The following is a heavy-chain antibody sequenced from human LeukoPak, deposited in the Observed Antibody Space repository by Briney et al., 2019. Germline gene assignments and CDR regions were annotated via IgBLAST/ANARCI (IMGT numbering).Heavy chain of an antibody. CDR3: ARHFHYDAPRNY. J-gene: IGHJ4*02. CDR2: IYYSGST. D-gene: IGHD3-16*01. CDR1: GGSISSYY. Sequence: SETLSLTCTVSGGSISSYYWSWIRQPPGKGLEWIGYIYYSGSTNYNPSLKSRVTISVDTSKNQFSLKLSSVTAADTAVYYCARHFHYDAPRNYWGQGTLVTVSS. V-gene: IGHV4-59*08.